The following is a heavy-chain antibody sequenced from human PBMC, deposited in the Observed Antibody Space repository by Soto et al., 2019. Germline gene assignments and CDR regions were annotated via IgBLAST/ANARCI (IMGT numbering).Heavy chain of an antibody. V-gene: IGHV3-15*07. CDR1: GFIVSNAW. J-gene: IGHJ4*02. CDR2: IKSETDGGAT. CDR3: TTDRSC. Sequence: EVQLVESGGGLVKPGGSLRLSCAASGFIVSNAWVNWVRQAPGKGLEWVGRIKSETDGGATDYGTPVEGRFTISRDDSKSTLYLQMNSLKTEDTAVYYCTTDRSCWGQGTLVTVSA.